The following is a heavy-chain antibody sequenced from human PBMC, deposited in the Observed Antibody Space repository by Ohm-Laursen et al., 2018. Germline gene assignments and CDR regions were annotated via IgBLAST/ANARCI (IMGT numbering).Heavy chain of an antibody. J-gene: IGHJ4*02. CDR3: AKAPPHYYDSSGYYPVLGY. Sequence: SLRLSCSASGFTFRSYWMNWVRQASGKGPEWVANIKQDGSEKNYVDSVKGRFTISRDNAENSLYLQMNSLRAEDTAVYYCAKAPPHYYDSSGYYPVLGYWGQGTLVTVSS. CDR2: IKQDGSEK. D-gene: IGHD3-22*01. CDR1: GFTFRSYW. V-gene: IGHV3-7*03.